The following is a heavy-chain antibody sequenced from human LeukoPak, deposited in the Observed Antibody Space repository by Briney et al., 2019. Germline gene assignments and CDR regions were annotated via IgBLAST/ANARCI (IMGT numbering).Heavy chain of an antibody. CDR2: INHSGST. D-gene: IGHD6-19*01. J-gene: IGHJ4*02. CDR3: ARDLARSSGWWGYFDY. CDR1: GGSFSGYY. V-gene: IGHV4-34*01. Sequence: SETLSLTCAVYGGSFSGYYWSWIRQPPGKGLEWIGEINHSGSTNYNPSLKSRVTISVDTSKNQFSLKLSSVTAADTAVYYCARDLARSSGWWGYFDYWGQGTLVTVSS.